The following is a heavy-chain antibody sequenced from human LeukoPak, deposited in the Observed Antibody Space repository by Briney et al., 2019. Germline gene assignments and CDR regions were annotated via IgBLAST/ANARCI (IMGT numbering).Heavy chain of an antibody. CDR2: ISSNGGNT. CDR3: ARRVGYYGSGNYFYYMDV. Sequence: GGSLRLSCATSGFIFSSHAMHWVRQAPGKGLEYVSAISSNGGNTNYANFVKGRFTISRDNSKNTLYLQMGSLRAEDMAVYYCARRVGYYGSGNYFYYMDVWGKGTTVTVSS. D-gene: IGHD3-10*01. J-gene: IGHJ6*03. CDR1: GFIFSSHA. V-gene: IGHV3-64*01.